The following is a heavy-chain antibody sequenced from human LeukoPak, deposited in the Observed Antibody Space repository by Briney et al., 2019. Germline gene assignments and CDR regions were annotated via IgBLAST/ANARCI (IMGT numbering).Heavy chain of an antibody. J-gene: IGHJ4*02. V-gene: IGHV3-48*01. Sequence: PGGSLRLSCAASRFTFSSYSMNWVRQAPGKGLEWVSYISSSSSDKYYADSVKGRFTISRDNSKNSLYLQMNSLRAEDAAVYYCAKAPVTTCSGAYCYPFDYWGQGPLVTVSS. CDR3: AKAPVTTCSGAYCYPFDY. CDR1: RFTFSSYS. D-gene: IGHD2-15*01. CDR2: ISSSSSDK.